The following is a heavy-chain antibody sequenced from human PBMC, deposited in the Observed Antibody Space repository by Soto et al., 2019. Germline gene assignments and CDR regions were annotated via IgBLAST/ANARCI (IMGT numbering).Heavy chain of an antibody. J-gene: IGHJ4*02. D-gene: IGHD6-19*01. CDR2: ISGYSGHT. V-gene: IGHV1-18*01. CDR3: AREWDNKSEHSSGWYDDF. Sequence: ASVKVSCKATGGTFSNYPITWVRQAPGQGLEWMGWISGYSGHTYYAQKFQGRVTMTTDTSTNTVYMELRSLRSDDTAVYYCAREWDNKSEHSSGWYDDFWGQGTLVTVSS. CDR1: GGTFSNYP.